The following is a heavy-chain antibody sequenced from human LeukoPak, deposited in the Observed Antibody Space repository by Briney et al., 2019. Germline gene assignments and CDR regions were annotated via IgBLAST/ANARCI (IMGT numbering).Heavy chain of an antibody. D-gene: IGHD3-9*01. Sequence: GASVKVSCKASGYTFINSGISWVRQAPGQGLEWMGIINPSGGSTSYAQKFQGRVTMTRDMSTSTVYMELSSLRSEDTAVYYCARGDDILTGYSDPGQNWFDPWGQGTLVTVSS. CDR2: INPSGGST. V-gene: IGHV1-46*01. J-gene: IGHJ5*02. CDR3: ARGDDILTGYSDPGQNWFDP. CDR1: GYTFINSG.